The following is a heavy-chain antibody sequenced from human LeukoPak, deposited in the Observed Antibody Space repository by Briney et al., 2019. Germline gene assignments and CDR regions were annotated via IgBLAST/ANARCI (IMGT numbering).Heavy chain of an antibody. CDR3: ARSLWPEDY. CDR1: GFTFSSYW. D-gene: IGHD5-18*01. Sequence: GGSLRLSCTASGFTFSSYWMSWVRQAPGKGLEWVANIKQDGSEKNYVDSVKGRFTISRDNAKTSLYLQMNSLRAEDTAVYYCARSLWPEDYWGQGILVTVSS. J-gene: IGHJ4*02. V-gene: IGHV3-7*01. CDR2: IKQDGSEK.